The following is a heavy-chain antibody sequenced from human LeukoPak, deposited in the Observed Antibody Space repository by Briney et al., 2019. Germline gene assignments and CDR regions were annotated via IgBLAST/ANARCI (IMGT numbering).Heavy chain of an antibody. Sequence: GGSLRLSCAASGFTFSSYAMHWVRQAPGKGLEWVSHISSSGSTITYADSVKGRFTVSRVNTKNSLYLQMNSLRADDTAIYYCARTKWQLPWAWGQGTLVTVSS. CDR3: ARTKWQLPWA. J-gene: IGHJ1*01. D-gene: IGHD1-26*01. CDR2: ISSSGSTI. CDR1: GFTFSSYA. V-gene: IGHV3-48*03.